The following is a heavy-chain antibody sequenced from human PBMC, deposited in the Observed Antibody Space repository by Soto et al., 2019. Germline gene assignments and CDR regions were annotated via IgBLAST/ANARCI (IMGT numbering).Heavy chain of an antibody. V-gene: IGHV5-51*01. J-gene: IGHJ6*02. CDR2: IYPGDSDT. D-gene: IGHD4-17*01. CDR1: GYSFTSYW. Sequence: GESLKISCKGSGYSFTSYWIGWVRQMPGKGLEWMGIIYPGDSDTRYSPSFQGQVTISADKSISTAYLQWSSLKASDTAMYYCARSPPDFGDYEGYYYYGMDVWAQGTKVTVSS. CDR3: ARSPPDFGDYEGYYYYGMDV.